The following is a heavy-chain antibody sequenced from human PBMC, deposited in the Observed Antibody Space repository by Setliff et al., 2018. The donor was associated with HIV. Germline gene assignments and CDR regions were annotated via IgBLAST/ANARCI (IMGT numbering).Heavy chain of an antibody. J-gene: IGHJ5*02. D-gene: IGHD6-19*01. CDR2: IYYSGST. V-gene: IGHV4-61*05. Sequence: SETLSLTCIVSGGSISSSSYYWGWIRQPPGKGLEWIGYIYYSGSTNYNPSLKSRVTISVDTSKNQFSLKLTSVTAADTAMYHCARDRSSGWSKDWFDAWGQGILVTVSS. CDR1: GGSISSSSYY. CDR3: ARDRSSGWSKDWFDA.